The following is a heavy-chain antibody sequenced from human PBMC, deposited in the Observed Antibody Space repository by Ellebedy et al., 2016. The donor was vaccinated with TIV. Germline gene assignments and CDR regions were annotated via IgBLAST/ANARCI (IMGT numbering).Heavy chain of an antibody. CDR2: ISSSSSYI. CDR3: ARAQYSSSWYVS. CDR1: GFTFSSYS. Sequence: GESLKISXAASGFTFSSYSMNWVRQAPGKGLEWVSYISSSSSYIYYADSVKGRFTISRDNAKNSLYLQMNSLRAEDTAVYYCARAQYSSSWYVSWGQGTLVTVSS. D-gene: IGHD6-13*01. J-gene: IGHJ4*02. V-gene: IGHV3-21*05.